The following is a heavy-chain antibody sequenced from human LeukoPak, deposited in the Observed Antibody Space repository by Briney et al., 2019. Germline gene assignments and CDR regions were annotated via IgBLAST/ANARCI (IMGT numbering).Heavy chain of an antibody. CDR1: GGSFSGYY. CDR3: ARGYSGYDFFWFDP. D-gene: IGHD5-12*01. V-gene: IGHV4-34*01. CDR2: INHSGST. Sequence: SETLSLTCAVYGGSFSGYYWSWIRQTPGKGLEWIGEINHSGSTNYNPSLKSRVTISVDTSKNQFSLKLSSVTAADTAVYYCARGYSGYDFFWFDPWGQGTLVTVSS. J-gene: IGHJ5*02.